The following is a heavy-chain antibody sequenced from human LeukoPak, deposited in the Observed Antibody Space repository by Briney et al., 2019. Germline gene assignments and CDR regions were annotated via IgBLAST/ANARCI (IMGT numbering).Heavy chain of an antibody. CDR3: ARVENDYGDYGAFDI. V-gene: IGHV4-59*01. CDR1: GGSISSYY. CDR2: IYYSGST. J-gene: IGHJ3*02. D-gene: IGHD4-17*01. Sequence: SETLPLTCTVSGGSISSYYWSWIRQPPGKGLEWIGYIYYSGSTNYNPSLKSRVTISVDTSKNQFSLKRSSVTAADTAVYYCARVENDYGDYGAFDIWGQGTMVTVSS.